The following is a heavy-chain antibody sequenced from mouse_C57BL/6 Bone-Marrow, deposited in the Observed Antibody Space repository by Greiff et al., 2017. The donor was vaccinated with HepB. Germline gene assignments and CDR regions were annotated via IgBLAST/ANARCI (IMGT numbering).Heavy chain of an antibody. Sequence: VQLQQPGAELVKPGASVKVSCKASGYTFTSYWMHWVKQRPGQGLEWIGRIHPSDSDTNYNQKFKGKATLTVDKSSSTAYMQLSSLTSEDSAVYYCEIYGAYYYGSRGNAMDYWGQGTSVTVSS. CDR2: IHPSDSDT. CDR1: GYTFTSYW. V-gene: IGHV1-74*01. D-gene: IGHD1-1*01. J-gene: IGHJ4*01. CDR3: EIYGAYYYGSRGNAMDY.